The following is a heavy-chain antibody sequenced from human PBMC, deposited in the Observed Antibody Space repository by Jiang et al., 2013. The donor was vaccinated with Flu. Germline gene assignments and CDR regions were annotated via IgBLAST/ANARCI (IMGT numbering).Heavy chain of an antibody. Sequence: SLTCAVYGGSFSDYYWSWIRQPPGKGLEWIGQINHSGRVNYNPSLKSRVTISVDTSKNQLSLKLSSVTAADTAVYYCARHKPNARAFEYWGQGTLVTVSS. CDR3: ARHKPNARAFEY. J-gene: IGHJ4*02. V-gene: IGHV4-34*01. CDR1: GGSFSDYY. CDR2: INHSGRV. D-gene: IGHD1-1*01.